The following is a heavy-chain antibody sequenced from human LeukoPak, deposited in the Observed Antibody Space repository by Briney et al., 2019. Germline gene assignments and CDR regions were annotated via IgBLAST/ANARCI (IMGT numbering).Heavy chain of an antibody. CDR3: AKLGISGYYYDY. J-gene: IGHJ4*02. V-gene: IGHV3-9*01. D-gene: IGHD3-22*01. Sequence: GGSLRLSCAASGFTFDDYAMHWVRQAPGKGLEWVSGSSWNSGSIGYADSVKGRFTISRDNAKNSLYLQMNSLRAEDTALYYCAKLGISGYYYDYGGQGPLVTVSS. CDR2: SSWNSGSI. CDR1: GFTFDDYA.